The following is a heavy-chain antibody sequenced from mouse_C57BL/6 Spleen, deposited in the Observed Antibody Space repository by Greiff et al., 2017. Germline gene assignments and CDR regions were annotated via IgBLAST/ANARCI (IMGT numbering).Heavy chain of an antibody. CDR1: GYAFSSSW. CDR3: ARSWDGGDFDY. Sequence: QVQLQQSGPELVKPGASVKISCKASGYAFSSSWMNWVKQRPGKGLEWIGRIYPGDGDTNYNGKFKGKATLTADKSSSTAYMQLRSLTSEDSAVYFCARSWDGGDFDYWGQGTTRTVSS. J-gene: IGHJ2*01. CDR2: IYPGDGDT. D-gene: IGHD4-1*01. V-gene: IGHV1-82*01.